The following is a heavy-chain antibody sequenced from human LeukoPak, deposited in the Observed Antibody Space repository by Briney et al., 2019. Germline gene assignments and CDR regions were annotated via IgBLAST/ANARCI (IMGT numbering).Heavy chain of an antibody. CDR1: GFTFSSYA. V-gene: IGHV3-23*01. CDR2: ISGSGGST. J-gene: IGHJ4*02. Sequence: PGGSLRLSCAASGFTFSSYAMSWVRQAPGKGLEWVSAISGSGGSTYYADSVKGRFTISRDNSKNTLYLQMNSLRAEDTAVYYCAKDYYDSSGYFYSLGYWGQGTLVTVSS. D-gene: IGHD3-22*01. CDR3: AKDYYDSSGYFYSLGY.